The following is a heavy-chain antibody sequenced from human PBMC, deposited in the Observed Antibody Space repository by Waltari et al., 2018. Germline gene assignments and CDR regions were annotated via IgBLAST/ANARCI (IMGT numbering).Heavy chain of an antibody. J-gene: IGHJ4*02. D-gene: IGHD4-17*01. Sequence: QVQLVESGGGVVQPGRSLRLSCAASGFTFSSYGMHWVRQAPGKGLEWVAVISYDGSNKYYADSVKGRFTISSDNSKNTLYLQMNSLRAEDTAVYYCAKDGDYGDYMGYWGQGTLVTVSS. CDR1: GFTFSSYG. CDR3: AKDGDYGDYMGY. CDR2: ISYDGSNK. V-gene: IGHV3-30*18.